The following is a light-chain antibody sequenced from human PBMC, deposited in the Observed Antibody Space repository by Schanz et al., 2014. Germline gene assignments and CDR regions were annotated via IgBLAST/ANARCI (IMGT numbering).Light chain of an antibody. Sequence: QSALTQPPSASGSPGQSVTISCTGTDVGGYNYVSWYQRHPGKAPKLMIFDVNQRPSGVPDRFSGSKSGNTASLTVSGLQAEDEADYYCCSYAGSYTWVFGGGTKLTVL. V-gene: IGLV2-8*01. J-gene: IGLJ3*02. CDR2: DVN. CDR3: CSYAGSYTWV. CDR1: DVGGYNY.